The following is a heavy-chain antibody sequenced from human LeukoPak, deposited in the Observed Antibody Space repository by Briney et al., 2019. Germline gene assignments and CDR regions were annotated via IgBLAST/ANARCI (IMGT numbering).Heavy chain of an antibody. Sequence: GESRQSSSQGSGFSFTSYWLGWVRPMPGKGLGWMGIIYPGDSDTRYSPYFQGQVTISADKSISTAYLQWSSLKASDTAMYYCARRGIAVSAHPDYWGQGTLVTVSS. J-gene: IGHJ4*02. CDR3: ARRGIAVSAHPDY. D-gene: IGHD6-19*01. CDR1: GFSFTSYW. V-gene: IGHV5-51*01. CDR2: IYPGDSDT.